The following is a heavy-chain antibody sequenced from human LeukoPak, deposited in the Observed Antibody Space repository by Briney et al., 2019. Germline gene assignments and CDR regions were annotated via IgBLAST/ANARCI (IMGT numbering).Heavy chain of an antibody. Sequence: ASVKVSCKVSGYTLTELSMHWVRQAPGKGLEWMGGFDPEDGETIYAQKFQGRVTMTEHTSTDTAYMELSSLRSEDTAVYYCATLLWFGQGPTDFDYWGQGTLVTVSS. CDR1: GYTLTELS. V-gene: IGHV1-24*01. CDR2: FDPEDGET. D-gene: IGHD3-10*01. J-gene: IGHJ4*02. CDR3: ATLLWFGQGPTDFDY.